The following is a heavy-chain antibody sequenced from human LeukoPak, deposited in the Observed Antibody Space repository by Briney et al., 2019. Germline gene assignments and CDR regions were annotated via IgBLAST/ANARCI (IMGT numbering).Heavy chain of an antibody. D-gene: IGHD2/OR15-2a*01. Sequence: SETLSLACTVSGASISNTYCWSWIRQLPGKGLEWIGNLYNIGSITYKPSLKSRVTMSIDMSKNQFSLRLTSVTAADTAVYFCATNSTGSAFDYWGQGILVTVSS. CDR3: ATNSTGSAFDY. J-gene: IGHJ4*02. CDR1: GASISNTYC. CDR2: LYNIGSI. V-gene: IGHV4-59*08.